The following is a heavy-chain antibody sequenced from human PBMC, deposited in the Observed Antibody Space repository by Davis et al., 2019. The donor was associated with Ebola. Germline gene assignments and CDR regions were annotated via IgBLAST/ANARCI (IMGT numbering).Heavy chain of an antibody. D-gene: IGHD6-19*01. CDR3: ATTQWLREFDN. Sequence: GGSLRLSCAVSGFSVSSNHMSWVWLAPGNGLERVSVIYDHSTAYADSVRGRFIISRDKSNNTLYLEMTSLRVDDTAVYYFATTQWLREFDNWGQGTLVTVSS. CDR1: GFSVSSNH. V-gene: IGHV3-53*05. CDR2: IYDHST. J-gene: IGHJ4*02.